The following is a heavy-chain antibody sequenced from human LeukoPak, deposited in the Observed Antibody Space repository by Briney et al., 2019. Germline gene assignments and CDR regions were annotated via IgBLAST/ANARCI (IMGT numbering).Heavy chain of an antibody. CDR3: ATGYSNGWTSDFDY. V-gene: IGHV4-38-2*02. CDR2: VYYDGRT. J-gene: IGHJ4*02. Sequence: SETLSLTCTVSGYSISRGYFWGWIRQPPGKGLEWIGTVYYDGRTYYNPSVKSRATLSKDTSDNHFSLDLRSVTASDTAVYYCATGYSNGWTSDFDYWGQGILVTVSP. CDR1: GYSISRGYF. D-gene: IGHD6-19*01.